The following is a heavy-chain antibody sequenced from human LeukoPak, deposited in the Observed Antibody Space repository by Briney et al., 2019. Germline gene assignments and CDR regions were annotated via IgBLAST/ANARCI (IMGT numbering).Heavy chain of an antibody. CDR1: GFTFSSYA. V-gene: IGHV3-23*01. J-gene: IGHJ4*02. CDR2: ISGNGGST. CDR3: ARVCIGCYSKDY. Sequence: GGSLRLSCAASGFTFSSYAMSWVRQAPGKGLEWVSAISGNGGSTYYADSVKGRFTISRDNSKNTLYLQMNSLRAEDTAVYYCARVCIGCYSKDYWGQGTLVSVSS. D-gene: IGHD2-15*01.